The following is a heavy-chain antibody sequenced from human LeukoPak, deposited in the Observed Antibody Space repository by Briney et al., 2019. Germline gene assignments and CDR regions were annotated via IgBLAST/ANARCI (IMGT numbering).Heavy chain of an antibody. V-gene: IGHV3-30*18. CDR3: AKGSGSLVRGITIKGHSVDV. CDR2: ISYDGTHK. D-gene: IGHD3-10*01. CDR1: RFTFSRFG. Sequence: PPGGSLRLSCAASRFTFSRFGMHWVRQAPGKGLEWVAVISYDGTHKYYADSVKGRFTISRDSSKNTVYLQMNSLRPEDTAVYYCAKGSGSLVRGITIKGHSVDVWGKGTTVTVSS. J-gene: IGHJ6*04.